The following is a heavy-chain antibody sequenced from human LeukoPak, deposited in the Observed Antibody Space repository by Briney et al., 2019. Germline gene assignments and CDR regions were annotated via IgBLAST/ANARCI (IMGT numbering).Heavy chain of an antibody. CDR1: GYTFTSYG. Sequence: ASVKVSCKASGYTFTSYGISWVRQAPGQGLEWMGWISAYNGNTNYAQKLQGRVTMTTDTSTSTAYMELRSLRSDDTAVYYCARDPGGTNYCYYGMDVWGQGTTVTVSS. J-gene: IGHJ6*02. D-gene: IGHD3-16*01. CDR3: ARDPGGTNYCYYGMDV. CDR2: ISAYNGNT. V-gene: IGHV1-18*01.